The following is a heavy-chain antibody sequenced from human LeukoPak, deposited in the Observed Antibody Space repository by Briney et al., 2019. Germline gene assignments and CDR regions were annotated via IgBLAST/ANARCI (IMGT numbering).Heavy chain of an antibody. J-gene: IGHJ3*02. CDR2: ISGSGGST. CDR3: ARDHMDPRLGAFDM. D-gene: IGHD1-26*01. Sequence: PGGSLRLSCAASGFTFSSYAMSWVRQAPGKGLEWVSAISGSGGSTYYADSVKGRFTISRDNSKNTLYLQMNSLRAEDTAVYYCARDHMDPRLGAFDMWGQGTMVTVSS. V-gene: IGHV3-23*01. CDR1: GFTFSSYA.